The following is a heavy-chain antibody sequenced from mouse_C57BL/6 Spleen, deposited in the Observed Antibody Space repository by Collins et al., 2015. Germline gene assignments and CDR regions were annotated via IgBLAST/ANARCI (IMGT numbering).Heavy chain of an antibody. Sequence: QVQLQQPGAELVKPGASVKMSCKASGYTFTSYWITWVKQRPGQGLEWIGDIYPGSGGTNYNEKFKSKATLTVDTSSSTAYMQLSSLTSEDSAVYYCAKEGVYYYGSSDYWGQGTTLTVSS. V-gene: IGHV1-55*01. D-gene: IGHD1-1*01. CDR1: GYTFTSYW. CDR3: AKEGVYYYGSSDY. CDR2: IYPGSGGT. J-gene: IGHJ2*01.